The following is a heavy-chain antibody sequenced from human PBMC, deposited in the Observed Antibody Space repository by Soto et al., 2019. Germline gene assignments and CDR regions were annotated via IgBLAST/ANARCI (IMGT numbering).Heavy chain of an antibody. CDR1: GFTFSSYS. V-gene: IGHV3-21*01. J-gene: IGHJ4*02. Sequence: EVQLVESGGGLVKPGGSLRPSCAASGFTFSSYSMNWVRQAPGKGLEWVSSISSSSSYIYYADSVKGRFTISRDNAKNSLYLQMNSLRAEDTAVYYCARDERSGYDPDYFDYWGQGTLVTVSS. D-gene: IGHD5-12*01. CDR2: ISSSSSYI. CDR3: ARDERSGYDPDYFDY.